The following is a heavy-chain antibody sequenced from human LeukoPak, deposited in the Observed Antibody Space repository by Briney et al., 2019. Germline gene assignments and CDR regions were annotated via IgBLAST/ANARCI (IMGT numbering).Heavy chain of an antibody. J-gene: IGHJ4*02. Sequence: GGSLRLPCAASGFTFSSYWMSWVRQAPGKGLEWVANIKQDGSEKYYVDSVKGRFTISRDNAKNSLYLQMNSLRAEDTAVYYCARDPSGRIQLWGYYFDYWGQGTLVTVSS. CDR2: IKQDGSEK. D-gene: IGHD5-18*01. CDR3: ARDPSGRIQLWGYYFDY. CDR1: GFTFSSYW. V-gene: IGHV3-7*01.